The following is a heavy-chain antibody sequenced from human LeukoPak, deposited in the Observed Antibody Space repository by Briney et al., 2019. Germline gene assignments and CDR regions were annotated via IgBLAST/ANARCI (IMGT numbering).Heavy chain of an antibody. CDR1: GDSISGNY. V-gene: IGHV4-4*07. D-gene: IGHD2-2*03. Sequence: PSETLSLTCTVSGDSISGNYWNWLRQPAGKGLEWIGRIHSSGTTNYNPSLKSRITMSIEKSQNQFSLKLSSVTAADTAVYYCARDYTGYNWCDPWGQGNLVSVSS. CDR2: IHSSGTT. CDR3: ARDYTGYNWCDP. J-gene: IGHJ5*02.